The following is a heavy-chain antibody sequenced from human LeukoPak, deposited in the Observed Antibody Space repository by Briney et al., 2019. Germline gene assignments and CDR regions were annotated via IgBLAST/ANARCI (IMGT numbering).Heavy chain of an antibody. Sequence: ASVKVSCKASGGTFSSYAISWVRQAPGQGLEWMGGIIPIFGTANYAQKFQGRVTITADESTSTAYMELSSLRSEDTAVYYCARGYYYGSAPLGYWGQGTLVTVSS. D-gene: IGHD3-10*01. CDR2: IIPIFGTA. V-gene: IGHV1-69*13. CDR1: GGTFSSYA. J-gene: IGHJ4*02. CDR3: ARGYYYGSAPLGY.